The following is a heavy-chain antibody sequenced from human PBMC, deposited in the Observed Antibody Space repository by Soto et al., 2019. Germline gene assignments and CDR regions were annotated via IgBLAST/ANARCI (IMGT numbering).Heavy chain of an antibody. CDR2: IWFDGTNK. CDR1: GFTFSSYG. Sequence: GGSLRLSCAASGFTFSSYGMHWVRQAPGKGLEWVAFIWFDGTNKYYADSVKGRFTISRDNSKNTLYLQMNSLRGEDTAVYYCARETNLIRLGVSYFDFWGQGTLVTVSS. CDR3: ARETNLIRLGVSYFDF. D-gene: IGHD7-27*01. J-gene: IGHJ4*02. V-gene: IGHV3-33*01.